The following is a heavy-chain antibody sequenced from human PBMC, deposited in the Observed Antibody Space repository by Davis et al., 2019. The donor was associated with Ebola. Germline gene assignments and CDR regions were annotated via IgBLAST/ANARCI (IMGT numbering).Heavy chain of an antibody. Sequence: SVTVPRLPSVYTFTGHYIHPARHPPEQAPVWMGRINPNSGGTNYAQKFQGRVTMTRDTSISTAYMELSRLRSDDTAVYYCARVDWFDPWGQGTLVTVSS. V-gene: IGHV1-2*06. J-gene: IGHJ5*02. CDR3: ARVDWFDP. CDR2: INPNSGGT. CDR1: VYTFTGHY.